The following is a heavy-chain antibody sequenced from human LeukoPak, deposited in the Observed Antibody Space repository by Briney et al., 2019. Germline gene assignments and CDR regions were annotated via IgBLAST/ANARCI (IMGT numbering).Heavy chain of an antibody. CDR1: GGSISSSSYY. J-gene: IGHJ5*02. CDR3: ARRSRRTGWFDP. V-gene: IGHV4-39*01. Sequence: PSETLSLTCTVSGGSISSSSYYWGWIRQPPGKGLEWIGSIYYSGSTYYNPSLKSRVTISVDTSKNQFSLKLSSVTAADTAVYYCARRSRRTGWFDPWGQGTLVTVSS. CDR2: IYYSGST. D-gene: IGHD3-10*01.